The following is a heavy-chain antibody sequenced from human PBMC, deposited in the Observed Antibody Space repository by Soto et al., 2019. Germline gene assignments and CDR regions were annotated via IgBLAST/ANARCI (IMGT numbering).Heavy chain of an antibody. CDR1: GYTFTSYG. D-gene: IGHD2-15*01. CDR3: ARGYCSGGSCYWTARHGMDV. CDR2: ISAYNGNT. Sequence: ASVKVSCKASGYTFTSYGISWVRQAPGQGLEWMGWISAYNGNTNYAQKLQGRVTMTTDTSTSTAYMELRSLRSDDTAVYYCARGYCSGGSCYWTARHGMDVWGQGTTVIVSS. V-gene: IGHV1-18*01. J-gene: IGHJ6*02.